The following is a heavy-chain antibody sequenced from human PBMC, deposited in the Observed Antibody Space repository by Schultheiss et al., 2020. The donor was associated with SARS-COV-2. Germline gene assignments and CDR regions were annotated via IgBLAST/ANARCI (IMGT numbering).Heavy chain of an antibody. CDR1: GHSISSGYY. J-gene: IGHJ6*02. CDR2: VYYTGAT. CDR3: ARPSSSGFSPYGLDV. V-gene: IGHV4-38-2*01. Sequence: SETLSLTCAVSGHSISSGYYWGWIRQSPGKGLEWIGYVYYTGATYYSSSFQSRVTISVHTSENHFSLELTSVTAADTATYYCARPSSSGFSPYGLDVWGRGITVTVSS. D-gene: IGHD3-22*01.